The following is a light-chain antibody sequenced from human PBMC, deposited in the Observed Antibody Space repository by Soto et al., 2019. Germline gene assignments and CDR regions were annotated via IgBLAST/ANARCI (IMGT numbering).Light chain of an antibody. CDR1: QSVSNN. V-gene: IGKV3-15*01. Sequence: EIVLTQSPRTLSLSPGQGAALXWRASQSVSNNLAWHQQKPGRAPRILMYDASTRATGIPARFSGSGSGTEFTLTISSLQSEDFAVYYCQQYHNWPITFGQGT. J-gene: IGKJ5*01. CDR2: DAS. CDR3: QQYHNWPIT.